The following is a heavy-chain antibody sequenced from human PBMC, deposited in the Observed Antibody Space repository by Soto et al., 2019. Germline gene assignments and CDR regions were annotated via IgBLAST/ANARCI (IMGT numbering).Heavy chain of an antibody. V-gene: IGHV3-30*18. Sequence: QVQLVESGGGVVQPGRSLRLSCAASGFTFSTYGMHWVRQAPGKGLEWLAAISYDGSDKYYADSVKGRFTISRDNSKKTLYLQMNSLRPEDTAVYYCAKVGHGSGTGLEYWGQGTLVTVSS. J-gene: IGHJ4*02. CDR1: GFTFSTYG. D-gene: IGHD3-10*01. CDR3: AKVGHGSGTGLEY. CDR2: ISYDGSDK.